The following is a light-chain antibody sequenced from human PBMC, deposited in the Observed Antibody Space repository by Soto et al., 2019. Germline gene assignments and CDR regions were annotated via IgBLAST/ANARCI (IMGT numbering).Light chain of an antibody. V-gene: IGKV1-17*01. CDR3: LQHNSYPRT. J-gene: IGKJ1*01. CDR1: QSIASH. CDR2: AAS. Sequence: DIQMTQSPSSLPASVGDRVTITCRASQSIASHLNWYQQKPGKAPKLLIYAASSLQSGVPSRFSGSGSGTEFTLTITSLQPEDFAIYYCLQHNSYPRTFGQGTKVDIK.